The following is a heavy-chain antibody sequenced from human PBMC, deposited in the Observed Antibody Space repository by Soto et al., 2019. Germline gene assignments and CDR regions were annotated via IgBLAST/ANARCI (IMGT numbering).Heavy chain of an antibody. CDR1: GFTFSTFW. CDR3: VGGTGWLIAY. CDR2: IKQDGSEK. D-gene: IGHD5-12*01. V-gene: IGHV3-7*01. J-gene: IGHJ4*02. Sequence: EVQLVESGGGLVQPGGSLRLSCAASGFTFSTFWMNWVRQTPGKGLEWVANIKQDGSEKLYVDYVRGRFTISRDNAEKSLYLHMNSLRDEDTAVYYCVGGTGWLIAYWGQGTLVTVSA.